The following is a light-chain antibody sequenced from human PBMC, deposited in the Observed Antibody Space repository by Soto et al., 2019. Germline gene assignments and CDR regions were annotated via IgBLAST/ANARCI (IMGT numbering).Light chain of an antibody. CDR1: RSNIGTSDD. J-gene: IGLJ2*01. CDR3: QSYDSSLSSSVV. CDR2: GTT. Sequence: QSVLTQPPSVSGAPGQRVTISCTGSRSNIGTSDDVHWYQQLPGSAPKLLIYGTTNRPSGVPDRFSGSKSGTSASLAITGLQAEDEADYYCQSYDSSLSSSVVFGGGTKLTVL. V-gene: IGLV1-40*01.